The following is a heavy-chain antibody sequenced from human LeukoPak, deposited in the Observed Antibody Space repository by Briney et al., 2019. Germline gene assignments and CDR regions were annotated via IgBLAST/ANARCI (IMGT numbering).Heavy chain of an antibody. CDR2: IKQDGSEK. CDR1: GFTFSSYW. D-gene: IGHD2-2*01. J-gene: IGHJ4*02. Sequence: GGSLRLSCAASGFTFSSYWMSWVRQAPGKGLEWVANIKQDGSEKYYVDSVKGRFTISRDNAKNSLYLQMNSLRAEDTAVYYCARREYCSSTSCQGGFGVFDYWGQGTLVTVSS. V-gene: IGHV3-7*01. CDR3: ARREYCSSTSCQGGFGVFDY.